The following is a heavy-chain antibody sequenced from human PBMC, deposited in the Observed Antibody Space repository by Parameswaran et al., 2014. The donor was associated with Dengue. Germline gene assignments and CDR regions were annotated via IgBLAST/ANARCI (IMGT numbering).Heavy chain of an antibody. D-gene: IGHD3-10*01. CDR2: IIPIFGTA. Sequence: WVRQAPGQGLEWMGGIIPIFGTANYAQKFQGRVTITADESTSTAYMELSSLGSEDTAVYYCAALDFNTYYYGSGSSAFLNYYYGMDVWGQGTTVTVSS. V-gene: IGHV1-69*01. J-gene: IGHJ6*02. CDR3: AALDFNTYYYGSGSSAFLNYYYGMDV.